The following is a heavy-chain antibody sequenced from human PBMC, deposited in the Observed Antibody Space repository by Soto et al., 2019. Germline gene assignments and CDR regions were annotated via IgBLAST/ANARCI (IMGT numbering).Heavy chain of an antibody. CDR1: GFTFSSYW. Sequence: EVQLVESGGGLVQPGGSLRLSYAASGFTFSSYWMSWVRQAPGKGLEWVANIKQDGSDKYYVDSVKGRFTISRDNAKNSLYLQMNSLRAEDTAVYYCVGYCSGGSCSRGFDPWGQGTLVTVSS. D-gene: IGHD2-15*01. CDR3: VGYCSGGSCSRGFDP. CDR2: IKQDGSDK. V-gene: IGHV3-7*01. J-gene: IGHJ5*02.